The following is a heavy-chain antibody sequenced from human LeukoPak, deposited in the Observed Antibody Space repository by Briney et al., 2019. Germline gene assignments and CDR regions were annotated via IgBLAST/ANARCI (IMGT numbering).Heavy chain of an antibody. CDR1: GFSFSTYW. CDR2: IKSKTDGGTT. J-gene: IGHJ4*02. Sequence: GGSLRLSCAASGFSFSTYWMHWVRHGPGKGLEWVGRIKSKTDGGTTDYAAPVKGRFTISRDDSKNTPYLQMNSLNTEDTAVYYCTTEGYSSSSAFWGQGTLVTVSS. V-gene: IGHV3-15*01. CDR3: TTEGYSSSSAF. D-gene: IGHD6-13*01.